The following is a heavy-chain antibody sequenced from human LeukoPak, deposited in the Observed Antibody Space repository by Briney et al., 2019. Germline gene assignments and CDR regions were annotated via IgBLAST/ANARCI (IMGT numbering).Heavy chain of an antibody. CDR1: GGSISSSNW. Sequence: SETLSLTCAVSGGSISSSNWWSWVRQPPGKGLEWIGEIYHSGSTNYNPSLKGRVTISVDKSKNQFSLKLSSVTAADTAVYYCAGSIAAAAPNWFDPWGQGTLVTVSS. J-gene: IGHJ5*02. D-gene: IGHD6-13*01. CDR2: IYHSGST. CDR3: AGSIAAAAPNWFDP. V-gene: IGHV4-4*02.